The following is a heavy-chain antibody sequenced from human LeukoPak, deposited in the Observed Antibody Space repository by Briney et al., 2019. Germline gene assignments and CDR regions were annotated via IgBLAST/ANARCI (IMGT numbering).Heavy chain of an antibody. CDR1: GFLFSNYG. D-gene: IGHD6-13*01. CDR3: AKYSSSSNSYYGMDV. J-gene: IGHJ6*02. CDR2: TWYDGSRE. Sequence: GGSLRLSCVASGFLFSNYGMHWVRQAPGKGLEWVAVTWYDGSRENYVDSVKGRFTISRDNSKNTLYLQMNGLRAEDTAVYYCAKYSSSSNSYYGMDVWGQGTTVTVSS. V-gene: IGHV3-33*06.